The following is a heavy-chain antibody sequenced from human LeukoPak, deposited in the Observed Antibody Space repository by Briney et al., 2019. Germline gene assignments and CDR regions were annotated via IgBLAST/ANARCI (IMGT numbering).Heavy chain of an antibody. J-gene: IGHJ4*02. CDR1: RFTFSYFA. D-gene: IGHD6-13*01. CDR3: AKDPHSSSRYYFDS. V-gene: IGHV3-30*18. Sequence: GRSLRLSCAASRFTFSYFAMHWVRQAPGKGLEWVAVLSDDGSNKFYADSVKGRFTISRDNSKNTLYLQMNSLRAEDTAFYYCAKDPHSSSRYYFDSWGQGTLVTVSS. CDR2: LSDDGSNK.